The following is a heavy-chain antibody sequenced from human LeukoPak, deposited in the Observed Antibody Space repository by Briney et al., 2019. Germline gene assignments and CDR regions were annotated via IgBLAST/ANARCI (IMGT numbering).Heavy chain of an antibody. J-gene: IGHJ6*03. V-gene: IGHV4-59*11. CDR3: AKYNDFWSGYFYMDV. CDR1: GGSISSHF. D-gene: IGHD3-3*01. CDR2: IYSTGTT. Sequence: SETLSLTCSVSGGSISSHFWSWIRQPPGKGLEWIGYIYSTGTTDYNPSLKSRVTISVDTSKNQFSLKVNSVTAADTAVYYCAKYNDFWSGYFYMDVWGKGTTVTVSS.